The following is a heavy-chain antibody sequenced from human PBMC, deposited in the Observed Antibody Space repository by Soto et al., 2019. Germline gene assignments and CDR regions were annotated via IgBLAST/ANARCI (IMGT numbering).Heavy chain of an antibody. V-gene: IGHV4-39*01. Sequence: SETLSLTCTVSGGSVSSTSYYWFWIRQPPGMGLEWIGCIYDSGSTDYNPSLRSRVSMSIDTSKNQFSLKLKSVTAADTALYFCARQRTSVVTQAYFDVWGPGSLVTVSS. CDR3: ARQRTSVVTQAYFDV. D-gene: IGHD2-21*02. CDR1: GGSVSSTSYY. CDR2: IYDSGST. J-gene: IGHJ4*02.